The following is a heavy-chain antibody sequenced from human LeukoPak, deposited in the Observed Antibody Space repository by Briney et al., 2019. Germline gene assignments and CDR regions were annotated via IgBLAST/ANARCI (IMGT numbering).Heavy chain of an antibody. CDR3: AKDTYDFGSGTYPPDY. D-gene: IGHD3-10*01. CDR2: ISYEGSNK. V-gene: IGHV3-30*18. CDR1: GFTFRNYA. Sequence: PGGSLRLSCAAPGFTFRNYAMHWVRQAPGKGLEWVGDISYEGSNKYYADSVKGRFTISRDNSKNTLYLQMNSLRTEDTAVYYCAKDTYDFGSGTYPPDYWGQGTLVTVSS. J-gene: IGHJ4*02.